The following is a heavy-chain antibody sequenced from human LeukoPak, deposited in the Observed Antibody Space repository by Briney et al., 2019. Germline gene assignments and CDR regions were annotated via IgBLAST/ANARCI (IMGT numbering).Heavy chain of an antibody. D-gene: IGHD2-2*01. Sequence: GGSLRLSCAASGFTVNSNSMSWVRQATGKGLECVAAIYSGDSTYYPDSEKGRFSISRDNSKNTLYLQMSSLRAEDTAVYYCARAGYCSSTSCYYPYGMDVWGQGTTVTVSS. V-gene: IGHV3-53*01. CDR2: IYSGDST. CDR1: GFTVNSNS. CDR3: ARAGYCSSTSCYYPYGMDV. J-gene: IGHJ6*02.